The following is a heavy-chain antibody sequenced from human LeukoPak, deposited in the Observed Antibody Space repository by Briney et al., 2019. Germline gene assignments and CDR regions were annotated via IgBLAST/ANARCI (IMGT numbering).Heavy chain of an antibody. CDR2: IYYSGST. CDR3: VRGKSKFDY. V-gene: IGHV4-30-4*01. J-gene: IGHJ4*02. CDR1: GGSISRGDYY. Sequence: SETLSLTCTVSGGSISRGDYYWSWIRQPPGKGLEWIGYIYYSGSTDYNPSLKSRVTISVDTSKNQFSLKLSSVTAADTAVYYCVRGKSKFDYWGQGTLVTVSS.